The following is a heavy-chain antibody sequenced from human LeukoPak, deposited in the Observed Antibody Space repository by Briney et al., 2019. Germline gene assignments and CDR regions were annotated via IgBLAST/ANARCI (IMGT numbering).Heavy chain of an antibody. CDR3: ARARDWGGYWSFDL. CDR2: TRNKAKGYTT. V-gene: IGHV3-72*01. D-gene: IGHD7-27*01. CDR1: GFTCSDHY. J-gene: IGHJ2*01. Sequence: GGSLRLSCAASGFTCSDHYMDWVRQAPGKGLEWVGRTRNKAKGYTTEYAASVKGRFTVSRDDSKNSLYLQMNSLKIEDTAVYYCARARDWGGYWSFDLWGRGTLVTVS.